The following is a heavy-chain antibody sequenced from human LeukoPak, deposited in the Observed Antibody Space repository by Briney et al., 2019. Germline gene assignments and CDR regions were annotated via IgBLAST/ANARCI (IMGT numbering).Heavy chain of an antibody. CDR2: INPNSGGT. Sequence: ASVKVSCKASGYTFTSYGISWVRQAPGQGLEWMGWINPNSGGTNYAQKFQGRVTMTRDTSISTAYMELSRLRSDDTAVYYCARDLLLWFGELLGGNWFDPWGQGTLVTVSS. CDR3: ARDLLLWFGELLGGNWFDP. D-gene: IGHD3-10*01. CDR1: GYTFTSYG. V-gene: IGHV1-2*02. J-gene: IGHJ5*02.